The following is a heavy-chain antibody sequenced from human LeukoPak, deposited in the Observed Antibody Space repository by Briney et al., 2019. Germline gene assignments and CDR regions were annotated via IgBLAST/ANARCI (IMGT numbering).Heavy chain of an antibody. CDR1: GYTFIGYY. CDR2: INPNSGGT. D-gene: IGHD2-2*02. Sequence: ASVKVSCKASGYTFIGYYMHWVRQAPGQGLEWMGWINPNSGGTNYAQKFQGRVTMTRDTSISTAYMELSRLRSDDTAVYYCARGWGYTGHFDYWGQGTLVTVSS. CDR3: ARGWGYTGHFDY. J-gene: IGHJ4*02. V-gene: IGHV1-2*02.